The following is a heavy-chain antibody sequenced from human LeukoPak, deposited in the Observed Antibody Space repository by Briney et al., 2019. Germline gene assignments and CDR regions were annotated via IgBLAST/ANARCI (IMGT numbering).Heavy chain of an antibody. CDR1: GYTFTSYY. Sequence: GASAKVSCKASGYTFTSYYMHWVRQAPGQGLEWMGIINPSGGSTSYAQKFQGRVTMTRDMSTSTVYMELSSLRSEDTAVYYCARAAMDGVDAFDIWGQGTMVTVSS. CDR2: INPSGGST. D-gene: IGHD5-18*01. V-gene: IGHV1-46*01. J-gene: IGHJ3*02. CDR3: ARAAMDGVDAFDI.